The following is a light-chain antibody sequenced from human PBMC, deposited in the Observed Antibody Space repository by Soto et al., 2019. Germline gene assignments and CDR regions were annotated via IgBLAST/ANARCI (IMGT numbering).Light chain of an antibody. CDR3: QQYVSSPLT. V-gene: IGKV3-20*01. CDR1: QSVSSNH. Sequence: EIVLTQSPGTLSLSPGERAALSCRASQSVSSNHLAWYQQRPGQAPRLLIYGASSRATGIPDRFSGSGSGTDFTLTISRLEPDDFAVYYCQQYVSSPLTFGGGTKVEIK. J-gene: IGKJ4*01. CDR2: GAS.